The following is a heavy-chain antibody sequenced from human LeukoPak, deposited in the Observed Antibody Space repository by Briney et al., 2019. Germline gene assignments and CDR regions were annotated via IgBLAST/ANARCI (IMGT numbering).Heavy chain of an antibody. V-gene: IGHV3-33*01. CDR2: IWYDGSHK. J-gene: IGHJ4*02. CDR3: ARLGSGWSFDY. CDR1: RFTFGSYG. Sequence: GGSLRLSCETSRFTFGSYGMDWIRQAPGKGLEWVAVIWYDGSHKYYADSVKGRFTISRDNSKNTVFLQMNSLRAEDTAVYYCARLGSGWSFDYWGQGTLVTVSS. D-gene: IGHD6-19*01.